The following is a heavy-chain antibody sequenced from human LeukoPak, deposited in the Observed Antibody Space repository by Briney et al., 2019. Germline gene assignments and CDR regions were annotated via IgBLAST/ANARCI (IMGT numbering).Heavy chain of an antibody. V-gene: IGHV3-30*18. Sequence: GGSLRLSCAASGFTFSSFGMHWVRQAPGQGLEWVAVISFDGSNQYYSDSVKGRFTIYRDNFKNTVYLQMNSLRAEETAVYYCAKSHPPTVTTEEGEYLQHWGQGTLVTVSS. CDR2: ISFDGSNQ. D-gene: IGHD4-17*01. CDR3: AKSHPPTVTTEEGEYLQH. CDR1: GFTFSSFG. J-gene: IGHJ1*01.